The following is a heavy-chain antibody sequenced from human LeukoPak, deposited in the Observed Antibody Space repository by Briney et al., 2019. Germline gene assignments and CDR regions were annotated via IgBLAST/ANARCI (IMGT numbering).Heavy chain of an antibody. CDR2: INGDGSVK. V-gene: IGHV3-7*01. Sequence: GGSLRLSCAASGFNFGGFWMNWVRQAPGKGLEWVANINGDGSVKNYGASVRGRFTISRDNSKNSLYLQMNSLRADDTAVYYCARNFGWEQLDCWGQGTLVAVSS. CDR3: ARNFGWEQLDC. D-gene: IGHD1-26*01. CDR1: GFNFGGFW. J-gene: IGHJ4*02.